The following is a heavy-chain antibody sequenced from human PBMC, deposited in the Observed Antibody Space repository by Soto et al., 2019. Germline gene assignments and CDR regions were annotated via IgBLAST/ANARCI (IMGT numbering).Heavy chain of an antibody. J-gene: IGHJ6*02. CDR3: ARQQLLPYYYALDV. D-gene: IGHD6-13*01. Sequence: QVQLQESGPGLVKPSDTLSLNCTVSGGSISGYYWSWIRQPPGKGLEYIGYIHYRGSTNYNPSLKSRVTMSVDTSRNLFSLKVNSVTAADTAVYYCARQQLLPYYYALDVWGQGTTVTVSS. CDR1: GGSISGYY. CDR2: IHYRGST. V-gene: IGHV4-59*07.